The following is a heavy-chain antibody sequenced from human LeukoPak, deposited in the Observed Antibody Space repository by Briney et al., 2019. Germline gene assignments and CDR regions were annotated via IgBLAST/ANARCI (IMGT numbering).Heavy chain of an antibody. D-gene: IGHD3-3*01. CDR1: GGSISSSRYY. CDR2: IYYSGST. CDR3: ARGRLAYRRASTIFGVAYYFDY. V-gene: IGHV4-39*07. Sequence: SETLSLTCTVSGGSISSSRYYWGWIRQPPGKGLEWIGSIYYSGSTYYNPSLKSRVTISVDTSKNQFSLKLSSVTAADTAVYYCARGRLAYRRASTIFGVAYYFDYWGQGTLVTVSS. J-gene: IGHJ4*02.